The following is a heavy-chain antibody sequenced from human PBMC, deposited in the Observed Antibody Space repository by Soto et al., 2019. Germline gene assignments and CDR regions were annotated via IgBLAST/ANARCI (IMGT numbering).Heavy chain of an antibody. V-gene: IGHV3-23*01. CDR3: AKGSHYDILTAYHAFDY. J-gene: IGHJ4*02. D-gene: IGHD3-9*01. CDR2: IIDSGGST. Sequence: GGSLRPSCAASGFTFSSCAMGWVLQAPGKGLEWVSDIIDSGGSTYYADSVKGRFTISRDNSKSTLYLQMNSLRAEDTALYYCAKGSHYDILTAYHAFDYWGPGTLVTVSS. CDR1: GFTFSSCA.